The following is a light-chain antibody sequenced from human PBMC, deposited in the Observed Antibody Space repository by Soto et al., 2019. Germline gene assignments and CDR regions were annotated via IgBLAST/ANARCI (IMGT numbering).Light chain of an antibody. J-gene: IGKJ3*01. Sequence: EIVLTQSPGTLSLSPGERATLSCRASQSVSSNNLAWYQQRPGQAPRVVIYGASTRATGIPERFSGSGSGTDFTLTISRLVPEDFAVYYCQQYCRSPFTFGPGTKVDIK. CDR3: QQYCRSPFT. CDR1: QSVSSNN. V-gene: IGKV3-20*01. CDR2: GAS.